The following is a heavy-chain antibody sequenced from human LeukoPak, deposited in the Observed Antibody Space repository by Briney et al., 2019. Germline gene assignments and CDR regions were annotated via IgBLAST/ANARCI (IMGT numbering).Heavy chain of an antibody. Sequence: GGSLRLSRVASGFTFSNYWMTWVRQAPGEGLEWVVNIKQDGSEKHFVDSVRGRFTISRDNAKDSLYLQMNSLRAEDTAEYYCVRGSSGTVVRGVAWAWFDPWGQGTLVTVSS. J-gene: IGHJ5*02. CDR1: GFTFSNYW. CDR2: IKQDGSEK. V-gene: IGHV3-7*05. CDR3: VRGSSGTVVRGVAWAWFDP. D-gene: IGHD3-10*01.